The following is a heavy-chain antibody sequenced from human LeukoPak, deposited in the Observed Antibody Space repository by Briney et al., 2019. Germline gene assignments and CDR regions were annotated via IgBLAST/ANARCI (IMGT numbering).Heavy chain of an antibody. Sequence: SETLSLTCTVSGGSVSSRPHFWAWIRQTPGKGLEWIGTIYYTGNANYNPSLKSPVTMSVDTSKDHFSLNLCSVTATDTAVYFCVRLLGGYFAGNTFDIWGQGTVVSVSS. D-gene: IGHD3-9*01. CDR1: GGSVSSRPHF. CDR2: IYYTGNA. V-gene: IGHV4-39*02. J-gene: IGHJ3*02. CDR3: VRLLGGYFAGNTFDI.